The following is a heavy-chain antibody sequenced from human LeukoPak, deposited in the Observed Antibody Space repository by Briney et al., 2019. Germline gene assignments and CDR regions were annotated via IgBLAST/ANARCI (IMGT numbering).Heavy chain of an antibody. V-gene: IGHV1-69*13. Sequence: ASVKVSCKASGGTFSSYAISWVRQAPGQGLEWMGGIIPIFGTANYAQKFQGRVTITADESTSTAYMELSSLRSEDTAVYYCARPLAVAGILRPGNYYYYGMDVWGQGTTVTVSS. CDR1: GGTFSSYA. CDR3: ARPLAVAGILRPGNYYYYGMDV. CDR2: IIPIFGTA. D-gene: IGHD6-19*01. J-gene: IGHJ6*02.